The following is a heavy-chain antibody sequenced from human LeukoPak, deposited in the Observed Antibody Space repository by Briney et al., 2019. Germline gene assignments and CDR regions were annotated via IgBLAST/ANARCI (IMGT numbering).Heavy chain of an antibody. V-gene: IGHV4-34*01. CDR2: INHSGST. CDR3: ASRLWFGEFK. CDR1: GGSFSGYY. D-gene: IGHD3-10*01. J-gene: IGHJ4*02. Sequence: SETLSLTCAVYGGSFSGYYWSWIRQLPGKGLEWIGEINHSGSTNYNPSLKSRVTISVDTSKNQFSLKLSSVTAADTAVYYCASRLWFGEFKWGQGTLVTVSS.